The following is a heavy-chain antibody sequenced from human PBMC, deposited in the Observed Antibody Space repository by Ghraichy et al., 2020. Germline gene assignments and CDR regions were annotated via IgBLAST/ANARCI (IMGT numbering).Heavy chain of an antibody. D-gene: IGHD1-7*01. CDR3: AADGENYGDAFDI. J-gene: IGHJ3*02. CDR1: GFTFTSSA. Sequence: SVKVSCKASGFTFTSSAMQWVRQARGQRLEWIGWIVVGSGNTNYAQKFQERVTITRDMSTSTAYMELSSLRSEDTAVYYCAADGENYGDAFDIWGQGTMVTVSS. V-gene: IGHV1-58*02. CDR2: IVVGSGNT.